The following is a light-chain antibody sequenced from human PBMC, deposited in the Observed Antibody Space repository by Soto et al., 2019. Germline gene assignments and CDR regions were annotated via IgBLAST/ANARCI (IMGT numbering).Light chain of an antibody. CDR3: QQRSNWPA. CDR2: DAS. Sequence: EVVLTQSPATLSLSPGERATLSCRASQGIRNYLAWYQQKPGQAPRLLIYDASNRATGIPARFSGSGSGTDFTLTISSQEPEDFAVYYCQQRSNWPAFGQGTKVEIK. J-gene: IGKJ1*01. CDR1: QGIRNY. V-gene: IGKV3-11*01.